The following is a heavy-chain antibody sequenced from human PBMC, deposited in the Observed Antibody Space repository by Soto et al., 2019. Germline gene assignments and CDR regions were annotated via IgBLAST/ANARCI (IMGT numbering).Heavy chain of an antibody. V-gene: IGHV3-66*01. D-gene: IGHD3-16*01. J-gene: IGHJ6*02. CDR1: GFTVSSNY. CDR3: ARYLGVPYYYYGMDV. CDR2: IYSGGST. Sequence: PGGSLRLSCAASGFTVSSNYMSWVRQAPGKGLEWVSVIYSGGSTYYADSVKGRFTISRDNSKNTLYLQMNSLRAEDTAVYYCARYLGVPYYYYGMDVWGQGTTVTVSS.